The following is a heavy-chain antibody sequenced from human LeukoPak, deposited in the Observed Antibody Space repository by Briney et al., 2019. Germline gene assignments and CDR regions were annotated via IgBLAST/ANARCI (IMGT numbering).Heavy chain of an antibody. V-gene: IGHV3-23*01. CDR1: GYTFSSYA. CDR3: AKGIVLMVYATLDY. D-gene: IGHD2-8*01. J-gene: IGHJ4*02. Sequence: GGSLRLSCAASGYTFSSYAMSWVRQAPGKGLEWVSAISGSGGSTYYADSVKGRFTISRDNSKNTLYLQMNSLRAEGTAVYYCAKGIVLMVYATLDYWGQGTLVTVSS. CDR2: ISGSGGST.